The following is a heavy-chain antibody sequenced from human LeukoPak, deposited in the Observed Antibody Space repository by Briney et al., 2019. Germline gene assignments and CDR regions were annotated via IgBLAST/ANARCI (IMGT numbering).Heavy chain of an antibody. CDR1: GFTFSSYA. J-gene: IGHJ4*02. Sequence: GGSLRLSCAASGFTFSSYAMSWVRQAPGKGLEWVSAISGSGGSTYYADSVKGRFTISRDISKNTLYLQMTSLRVEDTAVYYCAREDWGSTGHSFGYWGQGTLVTVSS. CDR3: AREDWGSTGHSFGY. D-gene: IGHD7-27*01. V-gene: IGHV3-23*01. CDR2: ISGSGGST.